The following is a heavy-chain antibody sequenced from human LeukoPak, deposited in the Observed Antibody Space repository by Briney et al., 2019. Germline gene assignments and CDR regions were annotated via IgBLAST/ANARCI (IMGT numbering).Heavy chain of an antibody. D-gene: IGHD1-26*01. J-gene: IGHJ4*02. CDR3: ARREWELLNFDY. CDR1: GFTFSSYG. V-gene: IGHV3-23*01. CDR2: ISGSGGST. Sequence: GGSLRLSCAASGFTFSSYGMSWVRQAPGKGLERVSAISGSGGSTYYADSVKGRFTISRDNSKNTLYLQMSSLRAEDTAVYYCARREWELLNFDYWGQGTLVTVSS.